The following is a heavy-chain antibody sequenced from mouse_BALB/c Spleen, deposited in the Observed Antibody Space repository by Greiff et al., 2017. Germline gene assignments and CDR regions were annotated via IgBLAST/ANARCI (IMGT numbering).Heavy chain of an antibody. J-gene: IGHJ1*01. CDR2: IWAGGST. CDR1: GFSLTSYG. Sequence: QVQLKQSGPGLVAPSQSLSITCTVSGFSLTSYGVHWVRQPPGKGLEWLGVIWAGGSTNYNSALMSRLSISKDNSKSQVFLKMNSLQTDDTAMYYCAIYGSYWYFDVWGAGTTVTVSS. D-gene: IGHD2-1*01. V-gene: IGHV2-9*02. CDR3: AIYGSYWYFDV.